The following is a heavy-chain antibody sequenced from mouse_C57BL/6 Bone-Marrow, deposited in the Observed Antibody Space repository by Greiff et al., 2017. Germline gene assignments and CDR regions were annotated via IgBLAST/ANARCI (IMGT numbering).Heavy chain of an antibody. Sequence: VQLQQPGAELVKPGASVKMSCKASGYTFTSYWITWVKQRPGQGLEWIGDIYPGSGSTYYNEQFKSKATLTVDTSSTTAYMQLSSLTSEDAAVYFCARGGLRIVAYGGQGTLVTVSA. CDR3: ARGGLRIVAY. CDR2: IYPGSGST. CDR1: GYTFTSYW. J-gene: IGHJ3*01. V-gene: IGHV1-55*01. D-gene: IGHD3-2*02.